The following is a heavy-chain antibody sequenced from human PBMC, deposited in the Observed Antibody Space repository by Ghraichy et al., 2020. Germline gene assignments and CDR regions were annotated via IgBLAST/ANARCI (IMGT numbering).Heavy chain of an antibody. CDR1: GFTFSSYA. V-gene: IGHV3-23*01. J-gene: IGHJ5*02. Sequence: GGSLRLSCAASGFTFSSYAMNWVRQAPGKGLEWVSTIGGTGGGTYYADSVKGRFTISRDDSKNTLYLQMNSLRAEDTAAYYCAKAAHYYLQQLDAWGQGTLVTVSS. CDR3: AKAAHYYLQQLDA. D-gene: IGHD3/OR15-3a*01. CDR2: IGGTGGGT.